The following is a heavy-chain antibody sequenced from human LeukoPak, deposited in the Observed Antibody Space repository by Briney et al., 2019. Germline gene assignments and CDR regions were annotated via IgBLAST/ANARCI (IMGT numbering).Heavy chain of an antibody. V-gene: IGHV3-30*18. J-gene: IGHJ6*02. CDR2: VSFDGIIK. D-gene: IGHD6-13*01. CDR1: GFTFSNCG. Sequence: PGGSLRLSCAASGFTFSNCGMHWVRQAPGKGLEWVAVVSFDGIIKHYAEAVQGRFTISRDNSKNTLYLQMNSLRAEDTAVYYCAKRAIAKRGGPVDVWGQGTTVTVTS. CDR3: AKRAIAKRGGPVDV.